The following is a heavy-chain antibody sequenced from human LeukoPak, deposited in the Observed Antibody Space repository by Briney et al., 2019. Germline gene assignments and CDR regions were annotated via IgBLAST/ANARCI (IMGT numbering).Heavy chain of an antibody. CDR1: GFTFSNYD. D-gene: IGHD2-15*01. Sequence: GGSLRLSCAASGFTFSNYDMHWGRQATGKRLEWVSAIGTAGDTYYQRSVRGRFTMSRENAKNSLYLQMNSLTAGDTAVYYCARGADTHFDYWGQGILVTVSS. V-gene: IGHV3-13*04. J-gene: IGHJ4*02. CDR2: IGTAGDT. CDR3: ARGADTHFDY.